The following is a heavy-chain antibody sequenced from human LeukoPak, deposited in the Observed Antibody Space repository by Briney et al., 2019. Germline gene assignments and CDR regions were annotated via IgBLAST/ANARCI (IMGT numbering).Heavy chain of an antibody. CDR2: ISAYNGNT. CDR1: GYTFTSYG. CDR3: ARGLDYYDSSGIDAFDI. V-gene: IGHV1-18*01. Sequence: ASVKVSCKASGYTFTSYGISWVRQAPGQGLEWMGWISAYNGNTNYAQKLQGRVTMTTDTSTSTAYMELRSLRSDDTAVYYCARGLDYYDSSGIDAFDIWGQGTTVTVSS. J-gene: IGHJ3*02. D-gene: IGHD3-22*01.